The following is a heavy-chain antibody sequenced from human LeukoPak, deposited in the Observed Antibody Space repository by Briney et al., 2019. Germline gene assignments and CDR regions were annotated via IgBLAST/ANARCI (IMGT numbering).Heavy chain of an antibody. J-gene: IGHJ3*02. Sequence: SETLPLTCTVSGGSISSYYLSWIRQPPGKGLEWIGYIYYSGSTNYNPSLKSRVTISVDTSKNQFSLKLSSVTAADTAVYYCAREGGRFGELLYAFDIWGQGTMVTVSS. CDR2: IYYSGST. CDR1: GGSISSYY. D-gene: IGHD3-10*01. V-gene: IGHV4-59*01. CDR3: AREGGRFGELLYAFDI.